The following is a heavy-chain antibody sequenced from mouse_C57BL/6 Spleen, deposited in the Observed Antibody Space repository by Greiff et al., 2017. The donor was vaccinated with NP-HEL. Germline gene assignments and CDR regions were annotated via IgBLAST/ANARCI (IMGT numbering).Heavy chain of an antibody. Sequence: QVHVKQSGAELVRPGASVTLSCKASGYTFTDYEMHWVKQTPVHGLEWIGAIDPETGGTAYNQKFKGKAILTADQSSSTAYMELRSLTSEDSAVYYCTRPDSYWYFDVWGTGTTVTVSS. J-gene: IGHJ1*03. CDR3: TRPDSYWYFDV. CDR2: IDPETGGT. CDR1: GYTFTDYE. V-gene: IGHV1-15*01.